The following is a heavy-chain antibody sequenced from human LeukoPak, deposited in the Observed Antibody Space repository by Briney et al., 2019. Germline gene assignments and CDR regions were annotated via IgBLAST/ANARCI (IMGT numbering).Heavy chain of an antibody. Sequence: PGGSLRLSCAASRFTFRNYSMNCVRQAPGKGLEWVSGISDSGGTTHYADSVKGRFGSSRDNSNNTLYLQMNSLRAEDAAVYYCAKARSGSSSSCYNYWGQGTLVTVSS. D-gene: IGHD2-2*02. CDR3: AKARSGSSSSCYNY. CDR1: RFTFRNYS. V-gene: IGHV3-23*01. J-gene: IGHJ4*02. CDR2: ISDSGGTT.